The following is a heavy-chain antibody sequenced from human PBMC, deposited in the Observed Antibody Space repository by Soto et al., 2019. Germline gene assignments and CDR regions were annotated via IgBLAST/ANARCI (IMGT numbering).Heavy chain of an antibody. J-gene: IGHJ6*02. Sequence: SETLSLTCTVSGGSIIDYYWTWIRQPPGKGLEWIGYVSYSGSTNYNPSLKSRVTISADPSKNQFSLKLSSVTAADTAVYFCARAGRSGYYYYYGMDVWGQGTTVTVSS. CDR1: GGSIIDYY. D-gene: IGHD3-10*01. V-gene: IGHV4-59*01. CDR3: ARAGRSGYYYYYGMDV. CDR2: VSYSGST.